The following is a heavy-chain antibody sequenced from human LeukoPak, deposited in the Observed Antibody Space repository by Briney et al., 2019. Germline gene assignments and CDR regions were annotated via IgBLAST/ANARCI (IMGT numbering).Heavy chain of an antibody. CDR3: AKSYYDSSGDAFDI. J-gene: IGHJ3*02. V-gene: IGHV3-30*04. CDR1: GFTFSSYA. D-gene: IGHD3-22*01. Sequence: GGSLRLSCAASGFTFSSYAMHWVRQAPGKGLEWVAVISYDGSNKYYADSVKGRFTISRDNSKNTLYLQMNSLRAEDTAVYYCAKSYYDSSGDAFDIWGQGTMVTVSS. CDR2: ISYDGSNK.